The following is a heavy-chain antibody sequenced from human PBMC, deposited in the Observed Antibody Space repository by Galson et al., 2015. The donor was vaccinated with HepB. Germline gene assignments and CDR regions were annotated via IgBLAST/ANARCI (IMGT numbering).Heavy chain of an antibody. CDR3: AREYSSSSGKTFDY. Sequence: SVKVSCKAPGYTFTGYYMHWVRQAPGQGLEWMGWINPNSGGTNYAQKFQDWVTMTRDTSISTSYMELRRLRSDDTAVYYCAREYSSSSGKTFDYWGQGTLVTVSS. J-gene: IGHJ4*02. CDR1: GYTFTGYY. V-gene: IGHV1-2*04. CDR2: INPNSGGT. D-gene: IGHD6-6*01.